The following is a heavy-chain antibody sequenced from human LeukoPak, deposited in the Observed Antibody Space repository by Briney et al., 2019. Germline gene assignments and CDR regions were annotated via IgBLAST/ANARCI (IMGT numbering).Heavy chain of an antibody. CDR3: ARDSGRSGLDY. Sequence: GGSLRLSCAASGFTFSSYEMNWVRQAPGKGLEWVSYISSSGSTIYYADSVKGRFTISRDNAKNSLYLQMNSLRAEDTALYYCARDSGRSGLDYWGQGTLVTVSS. V-gene: IGHV3-48*03. D-gene: IGHD1-1*01. CDR1: GFTFSSYE. CDR2: ISSSGSTI. J-gene: IGHJ4*02.